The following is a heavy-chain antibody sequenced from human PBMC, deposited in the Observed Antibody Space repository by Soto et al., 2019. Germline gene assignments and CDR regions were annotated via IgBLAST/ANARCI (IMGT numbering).Heavy chain of an antibody. D-gene: IGHD3-10*02. V-gene: IGHV1-58*02. CDR2: IVVGSVNT. CDR1: GFTFTSSA. Sequence: GASVKVSCKASGFTFTSSAIQWVRQARGQRLEWIGWIVVGSVNTNYAQKFQERVTITRDMSTSTAYMELSSLTSEDTAVYYCARVNSMFGELLSIFDYWGQGTLVTVSS. J-gene: IGHJ4*02. CDR3: ARVNSMFGELLSIFDY.